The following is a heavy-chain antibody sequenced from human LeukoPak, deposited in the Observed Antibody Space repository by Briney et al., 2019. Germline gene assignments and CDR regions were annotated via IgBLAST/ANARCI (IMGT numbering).Heavy chain of an antibody. J-gene: IGHJ6*03. CDR1: GFTFSSYS. V-gene: IGHV3-21*01. D-gene: IGHD3-22*01. CDR3: ARGGKYYYDSSGYYQSLVYYYYMDV. Sequence: GGSLRLSCAASGFTFSSYSMNWVRQAPGKGLEWVSSISSSSSYIYYADSVKGRLTISRDNAKNSLYLQMNSLRAEDTAVYYCARGGKYYYDSSGYYQSLVYYYYMDVWGKGTTVTVSS. CDR2: ISSSSSYI.